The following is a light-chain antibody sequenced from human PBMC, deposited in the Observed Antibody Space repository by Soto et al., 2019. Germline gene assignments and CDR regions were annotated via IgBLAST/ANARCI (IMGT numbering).Light chain of an antibody. Sequence: EIVMTHAPATLSVSPVERATLSCRASQSVGSKLVWYQQRPGQAPRLLIYGASTRATGIPARFSGSGSGTEFTLTISSLQSEDFAVYSCQQYNNWPPAFGGGTKVDIK. J-gene: IGKJ4*01. CDR3: QQYNNWPPA. CDR1: QSVGSK. CDR2: GAS. V-gene: IGKV3-15*01.